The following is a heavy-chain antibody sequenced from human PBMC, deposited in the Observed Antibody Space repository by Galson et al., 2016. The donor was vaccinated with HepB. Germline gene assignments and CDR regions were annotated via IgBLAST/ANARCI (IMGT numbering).Heavy chain of an antibody. J-gene: IGHJ5*02. Sequence: QSGAEVKKPGESLRISCKVFGYTFTSYWISWVRQMPGKGLEWMGRIDPSDSYTNYSPSFQGHVTMSADKSNSTAYLQWSRLKASDTGMSYCTKSRAIKFDPWGQGTLVTVSS. V-gene: IGHV5-10-1*01. CDR2: IDPSDSYT. CDR1: GYTFTSYW. CDR3: TKSRAIKFDP. D-gene: IGHD2-2*01.